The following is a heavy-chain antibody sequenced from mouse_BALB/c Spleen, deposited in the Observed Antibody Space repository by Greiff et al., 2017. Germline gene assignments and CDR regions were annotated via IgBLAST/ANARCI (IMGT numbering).Heavy chain of an antibody. J-gene: IGHJ2*01. CDR2: IYPGDGDT. D-gene: IGHD1-1*02. CDR1: GYTFTSYW. CDR3: ARGGWYYFDY. Sequence: QVQLKQSGAELARPGASVKLSCKASGYTFTSYWMQWVKQRPGQGLEWIGAIYPGDGDTRYTQKFKGKATLTADKSSSTAYMQLSSLASEDSAVYYCARGGWYYFDYWGQGTTLTVSS. V-gene: IGHV1-87*01.